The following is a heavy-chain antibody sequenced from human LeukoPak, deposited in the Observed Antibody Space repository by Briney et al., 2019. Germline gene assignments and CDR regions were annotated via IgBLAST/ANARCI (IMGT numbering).Heavy chain of an antibody. Sequence: ASVKASCKASGYTFTGYYMHWVRQAPGQGLEWMGWINPNSGGTNYAQKFQGRVTMTRDTSISTAYMELSRLRSDDTAVYYCARDSTVTTHFDYWGQGTLVTVSS. CDR1: GYTFTGYY. D-gene: IGHD4-17*01. CDR2: INPNSGGT. CDR3: ARDSTVTTHFDY. V-gene: IGHV1-2*02. J-gene: IGHJ4*02.